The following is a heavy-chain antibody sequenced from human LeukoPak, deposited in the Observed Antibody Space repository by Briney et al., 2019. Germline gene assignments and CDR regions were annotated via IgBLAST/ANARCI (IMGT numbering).Heavy chain of an antibody. V-gene: IGHV3-48*03. CDR2: ISSSGSTI. J-gene: IGHJ4*02. CDR1: GFTFSSYE. Sequence: GGSLRLSXAASGFTFSSYEMNWVRQAPGKGLEWLSYISSSGSTIYYADSVKGRFTISRDNAKNSLYLQMNSLRAEDTAVYYCASPLLVTAILYWGQGTLVTVSS. CDR3: ASPLLVTAILY. D-gene: IGHD2-21*02.